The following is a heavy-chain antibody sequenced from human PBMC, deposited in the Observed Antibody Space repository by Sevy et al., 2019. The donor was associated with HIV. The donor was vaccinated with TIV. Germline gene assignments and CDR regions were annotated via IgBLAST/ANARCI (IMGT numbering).Heavy chain of an antibody. CDR2: ISGSGAIT. D-gene: IGHD3-22*01. V-gene: IGHV3-23*01. CDR3: AKDRYYFDSSGYYYHHDAFDV. CDR1: GFTSTPYA. J-gene: IGHJ3*01. Sequence: GGSLRLSCATSGFTSTPYAVAWVRQAPGKGLEWGAAISGSGAITSYAGSRKARLFISSDRTNITVYLQMKRMRAEDTALYYCAKDRYYFDSSGYYYHHDAFDVWGRGTMVTVSS.